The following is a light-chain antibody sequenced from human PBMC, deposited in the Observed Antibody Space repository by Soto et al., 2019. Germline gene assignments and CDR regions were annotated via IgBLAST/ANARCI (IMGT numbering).Light chain of an antibody. J-gene: IGKJ1*01. CDR3: QQYNNWPPKT. V-gene: IGKV3-15*01. CDR1: QSVSSN. CDR2: GAS. Sequence: EIVMTQSPATLSVSPGERATLSCRASQSVSSNLAWYQEKPGQAPRLLISGASTRATGIPARFSGSASGTEFTLTISSLQSEDFALYYCQQYNNWPPKTFGQGTKVEIK.